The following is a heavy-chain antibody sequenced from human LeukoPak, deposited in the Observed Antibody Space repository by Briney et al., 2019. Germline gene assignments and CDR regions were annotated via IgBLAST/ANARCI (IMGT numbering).Heavy chain of an antibody. D-gene: IGHD6-6*01. J-gene: IGHJ5*02. CDR2: LNYGGTT. CDR1: GGSIRSTDYY. Sequence: SETLSLTCSVSGGSIRSTDYYWGWIRQPPGKGLEWIGRLNYGGTTHYDPSLKTRVTIFVDTSKNQFSLKVTSVTAADTAVYYCARYSSSSGWFDPWGQGTLVTVSS. V-gene: IGHV4-39*01. CDR3: ARYSSSSGWFDP.